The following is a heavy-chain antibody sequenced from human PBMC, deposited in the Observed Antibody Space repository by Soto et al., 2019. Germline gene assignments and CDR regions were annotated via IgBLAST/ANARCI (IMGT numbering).Heavy chain of an antibody. CDR3: ASKPRHSIAAASTLDY. CDR2: IYYSGST. CDR1: Y. D-gene: IGHD6-13*01. J-gene: IGHJ4*01. Sequence: YWGWIRAPPGKGLEWIGSIYYSGSTHYNPSLQSRVTISVDTSKNQFSLKLSSVTAADTAVYYCASKPRHSIAAASTLDYWSHLTLVPFSP. V-gene: IGHV4-39*01.